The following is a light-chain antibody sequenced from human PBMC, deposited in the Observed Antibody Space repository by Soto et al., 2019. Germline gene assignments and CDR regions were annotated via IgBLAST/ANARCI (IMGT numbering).Light chain of an antibody. CDR1: NSDVGSYNL. CDR3: FSYAGDSVDV. Sequence: QSVLAQPASVSGSPRQSITISCTGTNSDVGSYNLVSWFQQHPGKAPKLVIYEVTKRPSGVSDRLSGSKSGNTASLTISGLQAEDEADYYCFSYAGDSVDVFGTGTNVTVL. V-gene: IGLV2-23*02. J-gene: IGLJ1*01. CDR2: EVT.